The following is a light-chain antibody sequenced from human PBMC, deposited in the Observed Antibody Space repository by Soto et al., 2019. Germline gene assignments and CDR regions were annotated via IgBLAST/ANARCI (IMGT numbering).Light chain of an antibody. CDR3: CSYAGSSTFV. CDR1: RRVVGSYNL. CDR2: EGS. V-gene: IGLV2-23*01. Sequence: QSSPTPPAPLSWSPGQSIPLSFPGNRRVVGSYNLVSWYQQHPGKAPKLMIYEGSKRPSGVSNRFSGSKSGNTASLTISGLQAEDEADYYCCSYAGSSTFVFGTGTKVTVL. J-gene: IGLJ1*01.